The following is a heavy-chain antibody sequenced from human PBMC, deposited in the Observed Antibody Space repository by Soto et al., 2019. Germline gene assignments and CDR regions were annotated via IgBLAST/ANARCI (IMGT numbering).Heavy chain of an antibody. Sequence: SETLSLTCTVSGGSISSYYWSWIRQPPGKGLEWIGYIHDSWSTYYNPSLKSRATISVDTSKNQFSLKLSSVTAADTAAYDCARVIDILATGGNAFDIWGQGTMVTVSS. CDR2: IHDSWST. D-gene: IGHD5-12*01. CDR3: ARVIDILATGGNAFDI. V-gene: IGHV4-59*12. CDR1: GGSISSYY. J-gene: IGHJ3*02.